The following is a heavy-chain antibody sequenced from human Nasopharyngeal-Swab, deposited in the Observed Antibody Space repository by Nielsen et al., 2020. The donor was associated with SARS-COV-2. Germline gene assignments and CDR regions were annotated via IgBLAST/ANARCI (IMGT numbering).Heavy chain of an antibody. CDR3: ARVPCSSTSCYVGEYGMDV. J-gene: IGHJ6*02. CDR2: IYSGGST. D-gene: IGHD2-2*01. V-gene: IGHV3-53*01. Sequence: GGSLRLSCAASGFTVSSNYMSWVRQAPGKGLEWVSVIYSGGSTYYADSVKGRFTISRDNSKNTLYLQMNSLRAEDTAVYYCARVPCSSTSCYVGEYGMDVWGQGTTVTVSS. CDR1: GFTVSSNY.